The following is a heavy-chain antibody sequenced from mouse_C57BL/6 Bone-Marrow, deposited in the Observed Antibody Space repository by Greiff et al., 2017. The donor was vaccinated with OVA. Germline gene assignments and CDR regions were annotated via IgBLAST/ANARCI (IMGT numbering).Heavy chain of an antibody. V-gene: IGHV1-5*01. D-gene: IGHD1-1*01. Sequence: EVQLQQSGTVLARPGASVKMSCKTSGYTFTSYWMHWVKQRPGQGLEWIGAIYPGNRDTSYNQKFKGKAKLTAVTSASTAYMELSSLTNEDSAVYYCTREFTTTVVPYAMDYWGQGTSVTVSS. CDR3: TREFTTTVVPYAMDY. J-gene: IGHJ4*01. CDR2: IYPGNRDT. CDR1: GYTFTSYW.